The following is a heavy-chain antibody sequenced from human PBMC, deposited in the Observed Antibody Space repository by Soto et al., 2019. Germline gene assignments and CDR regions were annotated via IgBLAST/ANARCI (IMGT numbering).Heavy chain of an antibody. Sequence: QVQLQESGPGLVKPSQTLSLTCTVSCGSISSGDYYWSWIRQPPGKGLEWIGYIYYSGSTYYNPSIKSRVTISVDTSKHQFSLKLSAVTAADTAVYYCARSYSSSYLFDYWGQVTLVTVSS. CDR3: ARSYSSSYLFDY. D-gene: IGHD6-6*01. J-gene: IGHJ4*02. CDR2: IYYSGST. CDR1: CGSISSGDYY. V-gene: IGHV4-30-4*01.